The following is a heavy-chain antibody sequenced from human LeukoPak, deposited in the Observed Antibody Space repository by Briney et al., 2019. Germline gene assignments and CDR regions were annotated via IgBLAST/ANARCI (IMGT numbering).Heavy chain of an antibody. CDR3: AREELQGDFDI. D-gene: IGHD1-26*01. Sequence: PPQTRSLTCTVDGGSISTYCCGCDRQPAGKLLEWIGRIYTMVTTNYNPSLKRRFTRSGDTSKKQFSLKLSSVAAADTAVYYCAREELQGDFDIWGNGTMVT. CDR1: GGSISTYC. CDR2: IYTMVTT. V-gene: IGHV4-4*07. J-gene: IGHJ3*02.